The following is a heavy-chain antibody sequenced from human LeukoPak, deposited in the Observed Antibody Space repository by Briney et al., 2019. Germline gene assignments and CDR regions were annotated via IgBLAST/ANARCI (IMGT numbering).Heavy chain of an antibody. CDR3: ARDNIVVVPAAIFSCWFDP. J-gene: IGHJ5*02. CDR1: GYTFTSYY. CDR2: INPSGGST. Sequence: ASVKVSCKASGYTFTSYYMHWVRQAPGQGLEWMGIINPSGGSTSYAQKFQGRVTMTRDTYTSTVYMELSSLRSEDTAVYYCARDNIVVVPAAIFSCWFDPWGQGTLVTVSS. D-gene: IGHD2-2*01. V-gene: IGHV1-46*03.